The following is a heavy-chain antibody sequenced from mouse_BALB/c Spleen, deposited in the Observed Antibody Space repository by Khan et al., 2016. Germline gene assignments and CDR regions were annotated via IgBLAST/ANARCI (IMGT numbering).Heavy chain of an antibody. D-gene: IGHD2-3*01. CDR3: ARDDGYYVWYFDV. CDR1: GYTFTSYW. V-gene: IGHV1-7*01. Sequence: QVQLQQSGAELAKPGASVKMSCKASGYTFTSYWMHWVKQRPGQGLEWIGYINPSTGYTEYNQKFKDKATLHADKSSSTAYMQLSSLTSEDSAVDYGARDDGYYVWYFDVWGAGTTVTVSS. J-gene: IGHJ1*01. CDR2: INPSTGYT.